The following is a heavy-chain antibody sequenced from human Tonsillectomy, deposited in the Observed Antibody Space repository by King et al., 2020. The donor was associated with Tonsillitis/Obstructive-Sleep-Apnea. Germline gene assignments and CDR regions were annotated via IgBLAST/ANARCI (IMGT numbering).Heavy chain of an antibody. D-gene: IGHD1-20*01. CDR3: AINIWNYYYGMDV. CDR1: GFTVSRNY. CDR2: IYSGGST. Sequence: VQLVESGGGLIQPGGSLRLSCAASGFTVSRNYMSWVRQAPGKGLEWVSVIYSGGSTHYADSVKGRFTISRDNSKNTLYLQMNTLRAEDTAVYYCAINIWNYYYGMDVWGQGTTVTVSS. J-gene: IGHJ6*02. V-gene: IGHV3-53*01.